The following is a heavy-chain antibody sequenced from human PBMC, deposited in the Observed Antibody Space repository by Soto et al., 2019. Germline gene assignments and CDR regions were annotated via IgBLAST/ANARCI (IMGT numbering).Heavy chain of an antibody. Sequence: PGGSLRLSCAASGFTFSSYAMHWVRQAPGKGLEWVAVISYDGSIAYYADSVKGRFTISRDNPKNTLYLQMNSLRAEDTAVYYCASLGLDFWSGYSAADDAFDIWGQGTMVTVSS. D-gene: IGHD3-3*01. CDR2: ISYDGSIA. J-gene: IGHJ3*02. V-gene: IGHV3-30-3*01. CDR1: GFTFSSYA. CDR3: ASLGLDFWSGYSAADDAFDI.